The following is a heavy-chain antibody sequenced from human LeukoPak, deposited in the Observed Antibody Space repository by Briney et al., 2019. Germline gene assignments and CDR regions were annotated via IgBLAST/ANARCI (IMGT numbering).Heavy chain of an antibody. J-gene: IGHJ4*02. Sequence: SETLSLTCAVYGGSFSGYYWSWIRQPPGKGLEWIGYIHYRGSTNYNPSLKSRVTISVDTSKNQFSLRLSSVTAADTAVYYCAREVGGWLNAWGQGTLVTVSS. CDR2: IHYRGST. V-gene: IGHV4-59*01. CDR1: GGSFSGYY. D-gene: IGHD3-22*01. CDR3: AREVGGWLNA.